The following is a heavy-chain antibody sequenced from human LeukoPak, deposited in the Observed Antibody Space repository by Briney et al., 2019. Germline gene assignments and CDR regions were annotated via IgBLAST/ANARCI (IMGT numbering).Heavy chain of an antibody. J-gene: IGHJ4*02. D-gene: IGHD2-15*01. Sequence: PGGSLRLSCAAPGFTFSTHWMTWVRQAPGKGLEWVANIKEDGSEKYYLDSVKGRFTISRDNAKNSLYLQMDSLRAEDTAVYYCARDTGCAGGTCFSFYDYWGQGTLVTVSS. CDR2: IKEDGSEK. CDR3: ARDTGCAGGTCFSFYDY. CDR1: GFTFSTHW. V-gene: IGHV3-7*01.